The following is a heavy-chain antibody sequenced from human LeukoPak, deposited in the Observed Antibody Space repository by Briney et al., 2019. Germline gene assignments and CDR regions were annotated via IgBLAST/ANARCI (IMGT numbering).Heavy chain of an antibody. D-gene: IGHD4-11*01. J-gene: IGHJ4*02. CDR1: GFTLSDYA. CDR2: FKTNYNQA. Sequence: GGSLRLSCVASGFTLSDYAMNWVRQAPGKGLEWVSTFKTNYNQAYYAESVRGRFTISTDNSKNTAYLQMNSLRVEDTALYYCARSVPDYTRFDFWGQGALVTVSS. CDR3: ARSVPDYTRFDF. V-gene: IGHV3-23*05.